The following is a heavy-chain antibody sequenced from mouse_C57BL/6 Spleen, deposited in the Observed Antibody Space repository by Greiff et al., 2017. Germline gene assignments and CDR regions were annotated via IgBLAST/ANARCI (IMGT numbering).Heavy chain of an antibody. Sequence: VQLQQSGPGLVQPSQSLSITCTVSGFSLTSYGVHWVRQSPGKGLEWLGVIWSGGSTDYNAAFISRLSISKDNSKSQVFFKMNSLQADDTAIYYCARAGSSSYYARDYWGQGTSVTVSS. J-gene: IGHJ4*01. V-gene: IGHV2-2*01. D-gene: IGHD1-1*01. CDR1: GFSLTSYG. CDR3: ARAGSSSYYARDY. CDR2: IWSGGST.